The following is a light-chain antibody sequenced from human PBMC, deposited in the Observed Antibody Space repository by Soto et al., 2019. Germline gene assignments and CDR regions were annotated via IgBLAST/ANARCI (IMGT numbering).Light chain of an antibody. Sequence: DIVMTQSPDSLAVSLGERATINCKSSQSVLYSSNNTNYLAWYQQKPGQPPKLLIYWASTRESGVPDRFSGSGSGTDVTLTISSLEAEDVAVYYCQQYYSTPWTFGQRTEVEIK. CDR3: QQYYSTPWT. CDR2: WAS. CDR1: QSVLYSSNNTNY. V-gene: IGKV4-1*01. J-gene: IGKJ1*01.